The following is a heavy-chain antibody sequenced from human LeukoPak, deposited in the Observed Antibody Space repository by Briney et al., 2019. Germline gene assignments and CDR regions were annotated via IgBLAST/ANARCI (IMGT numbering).Heavy chain of an antibody. V-gene: IGHV4-39*01. Sequence: SETLSLTCTVSGYSISCYYFCWDWVRLPPGKGLEWFGATFYTRRSFYSPFLKKRVIMSVDTSKNQFSLDLSSATAADTAIYYCARRRHNYDYYDVWGQGTRVTVSS. J-gene: IGHJ3*01. CDR1: GYSISCYYFC. CDR3: ARRRHNYDYYDV. D-gene: IGHD3-16*01. CDR2: TFYTRRS.